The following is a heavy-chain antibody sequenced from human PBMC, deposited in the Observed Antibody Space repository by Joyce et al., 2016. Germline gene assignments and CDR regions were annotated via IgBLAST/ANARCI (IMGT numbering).Heavy chain of an antibody. CDR3: AREGGTCTDPSCFFDY. Sequence: QVQLVQSGAEVRKPGASLEVSCKASGYTFSAYYLHWVRKATGQGPEWVGWINPKSGGSHCADKFQGWVTMTRDTSINTAYMEMKGLKSDDTAVYYYAREGGTCTDPSCFFDYWGQGTHVTVSS. CDR2: INPKSGGS. D-gene: IGHD2-2*01. CDR1: GYTFSAYY. J-gene: IGHJ4*02. V-gene: IGHV1-2*04.